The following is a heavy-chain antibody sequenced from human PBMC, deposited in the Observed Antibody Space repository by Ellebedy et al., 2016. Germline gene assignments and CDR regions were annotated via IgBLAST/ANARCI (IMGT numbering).Heavy chain of an antibody. Sequence: GESLKISCAASRFTFSSYAMSWVRQAPGKGLEWVSYINISSSYTEYADSVKGRFTISRDNAKNSLYLQMISLRAEDTAVYFCATERFTLVRGDHGPFDIWGQGTMVTVSS. V-gene: IGHV3-21*05. CDR1: RFTFSSYA. CDR2: INISSSYT. D-gene: IGHD3-10*01. CDR3: ATERFTLVRGDHGPFDI. J-gene: IGHJ3*02.